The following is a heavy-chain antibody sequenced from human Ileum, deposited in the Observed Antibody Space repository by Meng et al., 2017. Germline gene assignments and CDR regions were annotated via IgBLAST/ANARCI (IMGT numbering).Heavy chain of an antibody. V-gene: IGHV3-7*01. CDR3: ARMGDYDRSGYYYKFDS. J-gene: IGHJ4*02. CDR1: GFTFSSYW. Sequence: GESLKISCAASGFTFSSYWMSWVRQAPGKGLEWVAHIKQDGSAKYYVDSVKGRFTISRDNAKNSLYLQMSSLRVEDTAVYYCARMGDYDRSGYYYKFDSWGQGTLVTVSS. D-gene: IGHD3-22*01. CDR2: IKQDGSAK.